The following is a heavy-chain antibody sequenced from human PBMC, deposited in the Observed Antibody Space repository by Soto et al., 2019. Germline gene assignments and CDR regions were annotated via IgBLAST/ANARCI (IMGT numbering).Heavy chain of an antibody. D-gene: IGHD6-25*01. CDR1: GFTFSSYA. J-gene: IGHJ5*02. Sequence: GGSLRLSCAASGFTFSSYAMSWVRQAPGKGLEWVSAISGSGGSTYYADSVKGRFTISRDNSKNTLYLQMNSLRAEDTAVYYCARDPHSRAAPYWFDPWGQGTLVTVSS. V-gene: IGHV3-23*01. CDR3: ARDPHSRAAPYWFDP. CDR2: ISGSGGST.